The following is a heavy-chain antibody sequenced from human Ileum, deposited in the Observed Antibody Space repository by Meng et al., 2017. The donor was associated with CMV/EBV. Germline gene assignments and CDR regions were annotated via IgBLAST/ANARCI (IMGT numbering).Heavy chain of an antibody. J-gene: IGHJ6*02. CDR2: INPSGGST. CDR1: GYTFTSYY. CDR3: ARVPSITIFGVVNRKTMDV. D-gene: IGHD3-3*01. V-gene: IGHV1-46*01. Sequence: ASVKVSCKASGYTFTSYYTHWVRQAPGQGLEWMGIINPSGGSTSYAQKFQGRVTITRDTSTSTVYMELSSLRSEDTAVYYCARVPSITIFGVVNRKTMDVWGQGTTVTVSS.